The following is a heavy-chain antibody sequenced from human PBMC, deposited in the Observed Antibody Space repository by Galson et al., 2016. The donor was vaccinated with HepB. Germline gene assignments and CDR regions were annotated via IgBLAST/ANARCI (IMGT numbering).Heavy chain of an antibody. V-gene: IGHV3-30*18. CDR2: TSYDGSNK. Sequence: SLRLSCAASGFTFSNYGMHWVRQAPGKGLEWVAVTSYDGSNKYYADSVKGRFTISRDNSKNTLYLQMNSLRAEDTAVYYCAKGLYKWRKMIFGVGIWGQGTLLIVSS. CDR3: AKGLYKWRKMIFGVGI. J-gene: IGHJ4*02. D-gene: IGHD3-3*01. CDR1: GFTFSNYG.